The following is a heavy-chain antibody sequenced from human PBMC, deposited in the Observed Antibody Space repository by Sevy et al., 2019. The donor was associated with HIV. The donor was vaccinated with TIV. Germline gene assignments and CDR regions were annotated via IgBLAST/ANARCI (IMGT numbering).Heavy chain of an antibody. CDR1: GNTFTAYY. J-gene: IGHJ5*02. V-gene: IGHV1-2*02. CDR2: INPKSGAQ. Sequence: ASVKVSCRASGNTFTAYYVHWVRQAPGQGLEWMGWINPKSGAQKYAQRFQARVTMTRDTSFSAVYMDLSRLTSADTAVYYCALGTIFEPNYFDPWGQGTLVTVSS. D-gene: IGHD3-3*01. CDR3: ALGTIFEPNYFDP.